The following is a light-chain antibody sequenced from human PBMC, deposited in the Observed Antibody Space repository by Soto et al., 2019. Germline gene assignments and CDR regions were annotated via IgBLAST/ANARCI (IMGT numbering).Light chain of an antibody. Sequence: DFQMTHFPSTLSASLGDTVTITCLSSYSISRCLAWYQQKPGKPPKLLIYGASSLESGVPARFSASGSGTEFTLTITSLQADDFAAYYCQQYHSYPWTFGQGTKVDVK. CDR2: GAS. J-gene: IGKJ1*01. V-gene: IGKV1-5*01. CDR1: YSISRC. CDR3: QQYHSYPWT.